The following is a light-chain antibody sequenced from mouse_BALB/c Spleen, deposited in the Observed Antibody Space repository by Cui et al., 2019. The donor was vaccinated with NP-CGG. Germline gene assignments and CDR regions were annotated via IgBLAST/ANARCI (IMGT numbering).Light chain of an antibody. CDR2: GTN. Sequence: QAVVTQESALTTSPGETVTLTCRSSTGAVTTSNQANWVQEKQDHLFTGLIGGTNNRVPGVPARFSGSLSGDKAALTITGAQTEDEAIYFCALWYSNHWVFGGGTKLTVL. J-gene: IGLJ1*01. V-gene: IGLV1*01. CDR3: ALWYSNHWV. CDR1: TGAVTTSNQ.